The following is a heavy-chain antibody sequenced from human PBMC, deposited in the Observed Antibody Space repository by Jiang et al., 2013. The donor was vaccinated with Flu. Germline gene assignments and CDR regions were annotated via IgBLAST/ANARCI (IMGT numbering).Heavy chain of an antibody. J-gene: IGHJ4*02. V-gene: IGHV3-30*04. D-gene: IGHD3-3*01. CDR2: ISYDGSDK. Sequence: VQLLESGGGVVQPGRSLRLSCAASGFSFSTFPMHWVRQAPGKGLEWVALISYDGSDKYYRDSVKGRFTISRDNSMNTLHLQMSSLRAEDTAVYYCARAQYTYPITIFGVEFDYWGQGTLVTVSS. CDR3: ARAQYTYPITIFGVEFDY. CDR1: GFSFSTFP.